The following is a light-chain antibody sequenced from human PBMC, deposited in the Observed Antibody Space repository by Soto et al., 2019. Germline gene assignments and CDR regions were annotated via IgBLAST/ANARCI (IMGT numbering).Light chain of an antibody. CDR3: QQYANSPLT. J-gene: IGKJ4*01. CDR1: QSVSNNY. Sequence: EDVLTQSPGTLSLSPGERATLSCRASQSVSNNYLGWFQQKPGQTPRLLIFDASNRATGIPDMFSGSGSGTDFTLTISRLEPEDFAMYYCQQYANSPLTFGGGTRVEI. CDR2: DAS. V-gene: IGKV3-20*01.